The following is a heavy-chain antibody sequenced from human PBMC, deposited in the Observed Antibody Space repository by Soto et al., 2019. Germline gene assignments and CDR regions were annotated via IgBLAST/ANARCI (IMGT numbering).Heavy chain of an antibody. J-gene: IGHJ5*02. CDR3: ARGRRSIFGPKSESWFDP. CDR2: INPSGGST. Sequence: ASVKVSCKASGYTFTSYYMHWVRQAPGQGLEWMGIINPSGGSTSYAQKFQGRVTMTRDTSTSTVYMELSSLRSEDTAVYYCARGRRSIFGPKSESWFDPWGQGTLVTVSS. D-gene: IGHD3-3*01. CDR1: GYTFTSYY. V-gene: IGHV1-46*01.